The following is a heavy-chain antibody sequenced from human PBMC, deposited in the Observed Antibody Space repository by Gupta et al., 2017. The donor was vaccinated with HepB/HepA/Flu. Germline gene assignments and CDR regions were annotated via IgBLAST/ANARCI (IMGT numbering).Heavy chain of an antibody. D-gene: IGHD1-26*01. V-gene: IGHV4-34*01. Sequence: QVQLQQWGAGLLKPSETLSLTCAVYGGSFSGYYWRWIRQPPGKGLEWIGEINHSGSTNYNPSLKSRVTISVDTSKNQFSLKLSSVTAADTAVYYCARAPRNFRLGYYFDYWGQGTLVTVSS. J-gene: IGHJ4*02. CDR2: INHSGST. CDR3: ARAPRNFRLGYYFDY. CDR1: GGSFSGYY.